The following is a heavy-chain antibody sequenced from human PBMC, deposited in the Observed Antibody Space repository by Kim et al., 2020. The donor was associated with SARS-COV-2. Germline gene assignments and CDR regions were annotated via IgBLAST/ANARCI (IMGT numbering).Heavy chain of an antibody. Sequence: GESLKISCKGSGYSFTSYWIGWVRQMPGKGLEWMGIIYPGDSDTRYSPSFQGQVTISADKSISTAYLQWSSLKASDTAMYYCATKTITGTKYYGMYVWGQGTTVTVSS. J-gene: IGHJ6*02. CDR1: GYSFTSYW. V-gene: IGHV5-51*01. D-gene: IGHD1-20*01. CDR3: ATKTITGTKYYGMYV. CDR2: IYPGDSDT.